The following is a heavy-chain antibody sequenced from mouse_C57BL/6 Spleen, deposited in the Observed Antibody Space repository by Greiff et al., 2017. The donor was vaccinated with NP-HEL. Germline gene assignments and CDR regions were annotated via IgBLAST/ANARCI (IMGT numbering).Heavy chain of an antibody. D-gene: IGHD4-1*01. CDR1: GYTFTGYW. CDR3: ARWEDSYGYFDV. CDR2: ILPGSGST. Sequence: VQLQQSGAELMKPGASVKLSCKATGYTFTGYWIEWVKQRPGHGLEWIGEILPGSGSTNYHEKFKGKATFTADTSSNTAYMQLSSLTTEDTAMYYCARWEDSYGYFDVWGTGTTVTVSS. J-gene: IGHJ1*03. V-gene: IGHV1-9*01.